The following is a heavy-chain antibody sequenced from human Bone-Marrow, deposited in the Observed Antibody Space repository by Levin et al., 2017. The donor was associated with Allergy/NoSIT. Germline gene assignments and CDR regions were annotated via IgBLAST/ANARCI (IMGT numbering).Heavy chain of an antibody. CDR1: RGTFNTYA. V-gene: IGHV1-69*04. J-gene: IGHJ4*02. CDR3: ARVDCRENNCFFLY. CDR2: IIPFVATT. D-gene: IGHD1-20*01. Sequence: GASVKVSCKASRGTFNTYAISWVRQAPGQGLEWMGRIIPFVATTTYSQNLQDRVTITADTSTSTAYMDLSSLRSEDTAVYYCARVDCRENNCFFLYWGQGTLVTVSS.